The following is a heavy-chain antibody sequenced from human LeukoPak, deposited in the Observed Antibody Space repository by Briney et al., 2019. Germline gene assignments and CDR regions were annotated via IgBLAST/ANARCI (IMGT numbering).Heavy chain of an antibody. D-gene: IGHD1-26*01. Sequence: GGSLRLSCAASGYTFNTYSMNWVRQAPGKGLEWVSSISSNSTYIYYADSLKGRFTISRDNAKNSLYLQMNSLRAEDTAVYYCATGEVWFASWGQGTLVTVPA. CDR3: ATGEVWFAS. V-gene: IGHV3-21*06. CDR1: GYTFNTYS. J-gene: IGHJ5*01. CDR2: ISSNSTYI.